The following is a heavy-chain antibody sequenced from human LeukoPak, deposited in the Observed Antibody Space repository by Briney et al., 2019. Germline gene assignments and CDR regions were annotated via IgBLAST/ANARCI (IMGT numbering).Heavy chain of an antibody. CDR2: IYPGDSDT. CDR3: ASQGYCTNGVCHFDY. Sequence: GESLKISCKGSGYSFTSYWIGWVRQMPGKGLEWTGIIYPGDSDTRYSPSFQGQVTISADKSISTAYLQWSSLKASDTAMYYCASQGYCTNGVCHFDYWGQGTLVTVSS. V-gene: IGHV5-51*01. D-gene: IGHD2-8*01. CDR1: GYSFTSYW. J-gene: IGHJ4*02.